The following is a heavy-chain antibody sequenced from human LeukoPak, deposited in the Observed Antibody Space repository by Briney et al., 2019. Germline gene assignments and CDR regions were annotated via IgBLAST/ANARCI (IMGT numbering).Heavy chain of an antibody. Sequence: GGSLRLSCAASGFTFSSYEMNWVRQAPGKGLEWVSYISSSGSTIYYADSVKGRFTISRDNSKNTLYLQMNSLRADDTAVYYCAKGTLGYCSGGICYYFDNWGQGTLVTVSS. D-gene: IGHD2-15*01. CDR1: GFTFSSYE. V-gene: IGHV3-48*03. J-gene: IGHJ4*02. CDR2: ISSSGSTI. CDR3: AKGTLGYCSGGICYYFDN.